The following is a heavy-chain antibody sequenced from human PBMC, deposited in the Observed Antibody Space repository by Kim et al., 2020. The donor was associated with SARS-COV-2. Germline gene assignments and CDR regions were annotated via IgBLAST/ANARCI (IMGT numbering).Heavy chain of an antibody. CDR1: GYTFTSYA. Sequence: ASVKVSCKASGYTFTSYAMNWVRQAPGQGLELMGWINTNTGNPTYAQGFTGRFVFSLDTSVSTAYLQISSLKAEDTAVYYCARLAPLASAPGIQLWEDYYYGMDVWGQGTTVTVSS. CDR2: INTNTGNP. CDR3: ARLAPLASAPGIQLWEDYYYGMDV. V-gene: IGHV7-4-1*02. J-gene: IGHJ6*02. D-gene: IGHD5-18*01.